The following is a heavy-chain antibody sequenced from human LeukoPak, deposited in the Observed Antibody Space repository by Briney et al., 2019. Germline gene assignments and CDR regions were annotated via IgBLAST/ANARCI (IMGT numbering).Heavy chain of an antibody. CDR3: TKEGGLYDSGGYFPH. J-gene: IGHJ4*02. CDR2: ISSSGGLT. Sequence: GGSLRLSCAASGFTFNNYAMGWVRQAPGKGLEWVSTISSSGGLTYYADSVRGRFTFSKDDSRNTLYLHMNSLRAEDTAVYYCTKEGGLYDSGGYFPHWGQGTLVTVSS. D-gene: IGHD3-3*01. V-gene: IGHV3-23*01. CDR1: GFTFNNYA.